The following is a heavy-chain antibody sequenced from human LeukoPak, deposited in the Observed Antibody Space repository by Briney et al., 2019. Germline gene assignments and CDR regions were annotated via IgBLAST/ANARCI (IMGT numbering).Heavy chain of an antibody. CDR3: AKGRGLHDAFDI. D-gene: IGHD2-15*01. V-gene: IGHV3-23*01. CDR2: ISGSGGST. CDR1: GFTDSSYA. Sequence: GGSLRLSCAASGFTDSSYAMSWVRQATGKGLEWVSAISGSGGSTYYADSVKGRFTISRDNSKNTLYLQMNSLRAEDTAVYYCAKGRGLHDAFDIWGQGTMVTVSS. J-gene: IGHJ3*02.